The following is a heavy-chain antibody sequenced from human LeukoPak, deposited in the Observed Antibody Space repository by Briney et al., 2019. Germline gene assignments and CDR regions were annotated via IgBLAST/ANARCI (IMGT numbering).Heavy chain of an antibody. V-gene: IGHV1-2*02. D-gene: IGHD1-26*01. CDR1: GYTFTSYG. J-gene: IGHJ5*02. Sequence: ASVKVSCKASGYTFTSYGISWVRQAPGQGLEWMGWINPNSGGTNYAQKFQGRVTMTRDTSISTAYMELSRLRSDDTAVYYCAREGGGGSYYWFDPWGQGTLVTVSS. CDR2: INPNSGGT. CDR3: AREGGGGSYYWFDP.